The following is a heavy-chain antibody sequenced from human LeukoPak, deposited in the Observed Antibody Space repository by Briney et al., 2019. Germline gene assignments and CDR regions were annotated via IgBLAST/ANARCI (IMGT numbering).Heavy chain of an antibody. D-gene: IGHD6-13*01. Sequence: PAETLSLTRTVSGGSISSYYWSWIRQPPGKGLEWIGYIYYSGSTNYNPSLKSRVTISVDTSKNQFSLKLSSVTAADTAVYYCARGSAAHELYYYYYYMDVWGKGTTVTISS. CDR3: ARGSAAHELYYYYYYMDV. CDR1: GGSISSYY. J-gene: IGHJ6*03. CDR2: IYYSGST. V-gene: IGHV4-59*01.